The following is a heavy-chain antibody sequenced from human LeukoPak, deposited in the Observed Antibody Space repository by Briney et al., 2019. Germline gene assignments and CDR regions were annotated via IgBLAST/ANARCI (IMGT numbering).Heavy chain of an antibody. CDR2: IYPGDSDT. V-gene: IGHV5-51*01. Sequence: GESLKISCKGSGYSFTSYWIGWVRQMPGKGLEWMGIIYPGDSDTRYSPSFQGQVTISADKSISTAYLQWSNLKASDTAMYYCARHPIETYYYDSSGYYHYYFDYWGQGTLVTVSS. D-gene: IGHD3-22*01. J-gene: IGHJ4*02. CDR1: GYSFTSYW. CDR3: ARHPIETYYYDSSGYYHYYFDY.